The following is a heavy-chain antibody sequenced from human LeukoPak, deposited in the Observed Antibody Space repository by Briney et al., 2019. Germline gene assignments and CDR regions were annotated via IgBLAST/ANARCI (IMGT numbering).Heavy chain of an antibody. J-gene: IGHJ4*02. CDR3: AIRFGRLEAGGTPFDS. CDR1: GYSINNGFY. V-gene: IGHV4-38-2*02. CDR2: IYHSERT. D-gene: IGHD6-13*01. Sequence: PSETLSLTCTVSGYSINNGFYWGWIRQPPGKGLEWVGSIYHSERTHYNPSLKSRVTISVDTSKNQFSLKLTSATAADTALYYCAIRFGRLEAGGTPFDSWGRGTLVTVSS.